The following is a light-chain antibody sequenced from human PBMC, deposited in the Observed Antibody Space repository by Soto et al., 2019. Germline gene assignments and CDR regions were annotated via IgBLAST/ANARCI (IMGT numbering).Light chain of an antibody. CDR1: QSISDT. Sequence: IVMTKSPATLSVSPGGRAPLSCRASQSISDTLAWYQQKPGQAPRLLIYSASRRATGFPARFSGSGSGTEFTLTISSLQPDDFATYYCQHYNSYSEAFGQGTKVDIK. CDR2: SAS. CDR3: QHYNSYSEA. J-gene: IGKJ1*01. V-gene: IGKV3-15*01.